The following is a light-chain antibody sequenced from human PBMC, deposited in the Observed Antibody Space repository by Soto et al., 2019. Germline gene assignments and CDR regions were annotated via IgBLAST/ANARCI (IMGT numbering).Light chain of an antibody. Sequence: DIQMTQSPSTLSASVGDRVTITCRASESISTWSAWYQQKPGKSPKLLIYGASNLERGVPSRFSGSGSGTEFTLTISSLQPDDFSTYYCQQYNSFSYTFGPGTKVEIK. CDR1: ESISTW. CDR2: GAS. V-gene: IGKV1-5*01. CDR3: QQYNSFSYT. J-gene: IGKJ2*01.